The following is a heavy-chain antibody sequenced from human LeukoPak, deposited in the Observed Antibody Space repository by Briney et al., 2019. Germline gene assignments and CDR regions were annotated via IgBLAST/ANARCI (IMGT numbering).Heavy chain of an antibody. J-gene: IGHJ6*02. CDR2: ITWNSHTV. Sequence: GGSLRLSCAASGFTFDDYAMHWVRQAPGKGLEWVSGITWNSHTVDYGDSVKGRFTISRDNAKNSLYLQMNSLRAEDTALYYCAKDGYYYGSGSYDVWGQGTSVTVSS. CDR1: GFTFDDYA. CDR3: AKDGYYYGSGSYDV. V-gene: IGHV3-9*01. D-gene: IGHD3-10*01.